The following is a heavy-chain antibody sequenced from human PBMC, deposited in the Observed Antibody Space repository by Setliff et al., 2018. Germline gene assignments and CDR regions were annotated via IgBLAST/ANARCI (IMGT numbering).Heavy chain of an antibody. CDR1: GGSISNYY. J-gene: IGHJ6*03. CDR3: AREQWLDPPGYYYMDV. CDR2: IYTGGST. Sequence: PSETLSLTCTVSGGSISNYYWSWIRQPAGKGLEWIGRIYTGGSTNYNPSLKSRVTMSVDTSKNQFSLKLSSVTAADTAVYYCAREQWLDPPGYYYMDVWAKGTTVTVSS. V-gene: IGHV4-4*07. D-gene: IGHD6-19*01.